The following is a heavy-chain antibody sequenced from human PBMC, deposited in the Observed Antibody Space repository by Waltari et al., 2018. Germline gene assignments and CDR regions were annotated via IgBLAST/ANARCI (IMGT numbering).Heavy chain of an antibody. J-gene: IGHJ1*01. CDR3: ARGADDSSGFEYLQY. Sequence: EVQLAESGGGLVQPGGSLRLSCGASGFTFRNYWMHWVRQAPGKEPVWVSRINGGGSSTSYADSVKGRFTVSRDNAKNVLYLQMNSLRADDTAVYYCARGADDSSGFEYLQYWGQGTPVAVSP. V-gene: IGHV3-74*01. CDR1: GFTFRNYW. D-gene: IGHD3-10*01. CDR2: INGGGSST.